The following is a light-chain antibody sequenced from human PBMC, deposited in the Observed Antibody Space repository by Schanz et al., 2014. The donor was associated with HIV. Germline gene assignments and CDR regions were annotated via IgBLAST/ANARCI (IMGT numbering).Light chain of an antibody. CDR1: QSVTSRY. J-gene: IGKJ1*01. CDR2: DAS. Sequence: EIVLTQSPGTLSLSPGERATLSCRASQSVTSRYLAWYKQKHGQAPRLLIFDASIRATGIPDRFSGSGSGTDFTLTISRLEPEDFAVYYCQQYDISPPWTFGQGTKVEIK. V-gene: IGKV3-20*01. CDR3: QQYDISPPWT.